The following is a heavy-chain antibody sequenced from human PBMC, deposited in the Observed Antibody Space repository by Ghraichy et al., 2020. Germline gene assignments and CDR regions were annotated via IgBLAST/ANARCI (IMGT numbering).Heavy chain of an antibody. Sequence: GGSLRLSCAASGFTFSTYAMSWVRQAPGKGPEWVAVIWYDGSNKYYADSVKGRFTISRDNSKNTLYLQMNSLRAEDTAVYYCARDRVMGSSSWHDAFDIWGQGTMVTVSS. J-gene: IGHJ3*02. CDR1: GFTFSTYA. CDR3: ARDRVMGSSSWHDAFDI. D-gene: IGHD6-13*01. CDR2: IWYDGSNK. V-gene: IGHV3-33*07.